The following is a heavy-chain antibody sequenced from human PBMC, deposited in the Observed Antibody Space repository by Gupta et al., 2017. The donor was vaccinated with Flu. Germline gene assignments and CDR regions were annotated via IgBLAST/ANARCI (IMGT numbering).Heavy chain of an antibody. CDR1: FDKVG. CDR3: AKDRGYNGLGLEH. D-gene: IGHD5-12*01. J-gene: IGHJ4*02. V-gene: IGHV3-9*01. CDR2: LRGNSGVI. Sequence: FDKVGMGWVRQVPGKGLEWVAVLRGNSGVIGYADSVKGRVTIARDNAKNSLYLQMNSLRVEDTALYFCAKDRGYNGLGLEHWGQGTLVTVSS.